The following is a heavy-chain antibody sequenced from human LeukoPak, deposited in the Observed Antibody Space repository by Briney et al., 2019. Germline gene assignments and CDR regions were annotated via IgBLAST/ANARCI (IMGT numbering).Heavy chain of an antibody. CDR2: IKRDGSDK. CDR3: ARDGGDCDSTTCYDRLDY. Sequence: PGGSLRLSCAASGFIFSNYWMTWVRQAPGKGLERVANIKRDGSDKYFVDSVRGRFTISRDNAKNTLYLQMNSLGAEDTAVYYCARDGGDCDSTTCYDRLDYWGQGTLVTVSS. J-gene: IGHJ4*02. CDR1: GFIFSNYW. D-gene: IGHD2/OR15-2a*01. V-gene: IGHV3-7*04.